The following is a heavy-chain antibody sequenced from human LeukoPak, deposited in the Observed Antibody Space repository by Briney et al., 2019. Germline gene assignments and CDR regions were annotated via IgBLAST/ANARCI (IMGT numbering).Heavy chain of an antibody. J-gene: IGHJ3*02. CDR2: ISYDGGNK. CDR3: AGDYYDSSGKDAFDI. CDR1: GFTFSSYA. V-gene: IGHV3-30-3*01. Sequence: GRSLRLSCAASGFTFSSYAMHWVRQAPGKGLEWVAVISYDGGNKYYADSVKGRFTISRDNSKNTLYLQMNSLRAEDTAVYYCAGDYYDSSGKDAFDIWGQGTMVTVSS. D-gene: IGHD3-22*01.